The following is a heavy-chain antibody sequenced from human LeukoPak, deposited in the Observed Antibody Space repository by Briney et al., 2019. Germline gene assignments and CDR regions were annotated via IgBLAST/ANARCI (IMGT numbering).Heavy chain of an antibody. CDR3: ARNIGVGPNGDS. CDR2: INPQSGGT. Sequence: GAPVKVSCKASGYSFTAYYMHWVRQAPAEGLERMGWINPQSGGTHYAQKFQGRVTMTRDTSTTTAYMELSRLTSDDTALYYCARNIGVGPNGDSWGQGTLVTVSS. D-gene: IGHD6-19*01. CDR1: GYSFTAYY. J-gene: IGHJ4*02. V-gene: IGHV1-2*02.